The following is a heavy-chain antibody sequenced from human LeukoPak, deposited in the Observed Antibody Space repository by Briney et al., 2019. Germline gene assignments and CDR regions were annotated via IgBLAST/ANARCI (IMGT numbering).Heavy chain of an antibody. Sequence: PGGSLRLSCAASGFTFSNFWMGWVRQAPGKGLEWVANIKQDGSEKRYVDPVKGRFTISRDNAKNSLYLQMNSLRAEDTAVYYCARFDYGALRGADYWGQGTLVTVSS. CDR1: GFTFSNFW. V-gene: IGHV3-7*01. CDR3: ARFDYGALRGADY. J-gene: IGHJ4*02. D-gene: IGHD4-17*01. CDR2: IKQDGSEK.